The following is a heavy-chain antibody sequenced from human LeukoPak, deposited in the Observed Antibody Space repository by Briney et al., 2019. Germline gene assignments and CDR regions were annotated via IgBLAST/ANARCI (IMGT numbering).Heavy chain of an antibody. J-gene: IGHJ4*02. CDR1: GYSISSGYY. V-gene: IGHV4-38-2*02. D-gene: IGHD5-18*01. CDR3: ARSATRFVDTAMVSFDY. Sequence: SETLSLTCTVSGYSISSGYYWGWIRQPPGKGLEGIGSIYHSGSTYYNPSLKSRVTISVDTSKNQFSLKLSSVTAADTAVYYCARSATRFVDTAMVSFDYWGQGTLVTVSS. CDR2: IYHSGST.